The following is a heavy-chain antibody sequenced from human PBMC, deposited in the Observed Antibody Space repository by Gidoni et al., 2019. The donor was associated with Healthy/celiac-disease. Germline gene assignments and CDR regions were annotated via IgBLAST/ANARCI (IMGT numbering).Heavy chain of an antibody. V-gene: IGHV3-53*02. CDR3: ARERLLSYYGMDV. J-gene: IGHJ6*02. D-gene: IGHD2-8*02. CDR2: IYSGGST. CDR1: GFTVSSNY. Sequence: EVQLLETGGGLIQPGGYLRLSCAASGFTVSSNYMSWVRQAPGKGLEWVSVIYSGGSTYYADSVKGRFTISRDNSKNTLYLQMNSLRAEDTAVYYCARERLLSYYGMDVWGQGTTVTVSS.